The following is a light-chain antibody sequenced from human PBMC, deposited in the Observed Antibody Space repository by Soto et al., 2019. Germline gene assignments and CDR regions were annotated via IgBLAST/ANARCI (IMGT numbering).Light chain of an antibody. Sequence: QSVLTQPPSASGSPGQSVTISCTGTSSDVGGYNYVSWYQQHPGKAPKLMIYEVSKRPSGVPDRFSGSKSGNTASLTVSGLQAEDEADYYCSSYAGSNILYVFGTGTQRTVL. CDR1: SSDVGGYNY. CDR2: EVS. V-gene: IGLV2-8*01. CDR3: SSYAGSNILYV. J-gene: IGLJ1*01.